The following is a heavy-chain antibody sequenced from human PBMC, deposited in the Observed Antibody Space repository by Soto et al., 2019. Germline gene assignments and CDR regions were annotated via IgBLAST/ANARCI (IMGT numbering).Heavy chain of an antibody. Sequence: EVQLLESGGGLVQPGGSLRLSCAASGFTFVNYAMSWVRQTPGKGLEWVSSISGSGGHIYHTGSVKGRFTISRDNSKNTLSLPMNSLRVDDTAVYYCAKGDNCDIWGTFNCFDTWVQGSLVTVSS. CDR3: AKGDNCDIWGTFNCFDT. D-gene: IGHD3-9*01. V-gene: IGHV3-23*01. J-gene: IGHJ5*02. CDR2: ISGSGGHI. CDR1: GFTFVNYA.